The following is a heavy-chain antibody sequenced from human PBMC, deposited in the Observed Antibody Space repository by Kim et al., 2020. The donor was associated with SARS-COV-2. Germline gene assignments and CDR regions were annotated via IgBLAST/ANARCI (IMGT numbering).Heavy chain of an antibody. J-gene: IGHJ4*02. V-gene: IGHV3-33*05. CDR2: ISYDGSNK. CDR3: ARDHDTMVRGVGDY. CDR1: GFTFSSYG. D-gene: IGHD3-10*01. Sequence: GGSLRLSCAASGFTFSSYGMHWVRQAPGKGLEWVAVISYDGSNKYYADSVKGRFTISRDNSKNTLYLQMNSLRAEDTAVYYCARDHDTMVRGVGDYWGQGTLVTVSS.